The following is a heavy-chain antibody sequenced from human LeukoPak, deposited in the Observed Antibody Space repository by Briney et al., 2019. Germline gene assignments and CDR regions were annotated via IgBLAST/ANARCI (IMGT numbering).Heavy chain of an antibody. CDR2: VDHTGST. CDR3: ARFTPQGYGWGGYNRFDP. J-gene: IGHJ5*02. D-gene: IGHD3-16*01. V-gene: IGHV4-59*01. CDR1: DDSITMYY. Sequence: PSETLSLTCTVSDDSITMYYWTWIRQPPGKGLEWIGYVDHTGSTKFNPSLNGRVSISVDTSKNQFSLKLSSVTAAGTAVYYCARFTPQGYGWGGYNRFDPWGQGTLVTVSS.